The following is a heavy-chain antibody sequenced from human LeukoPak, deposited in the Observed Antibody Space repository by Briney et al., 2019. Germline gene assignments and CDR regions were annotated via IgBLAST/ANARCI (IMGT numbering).Heavy chain of an antibody. Sequence: GGSLRLSCATSGFTFNTYGMHWVRQAPGKGLEWVAFIRFDETKKYYAPSVKGRFTISRDNFKNTLDLQMSTLRPEDTALYFCARTRWQQLKFYYMDVWGKGTTVTVSS. CDR1: GFTFNTYG. CDR3: ARTRWQQLKFYYMDV. D-gene: IGHD5-24*01. CDR2: IRFDETKK. J-gene: IGHJ6*03. V-gene: IGHV3-30*02.